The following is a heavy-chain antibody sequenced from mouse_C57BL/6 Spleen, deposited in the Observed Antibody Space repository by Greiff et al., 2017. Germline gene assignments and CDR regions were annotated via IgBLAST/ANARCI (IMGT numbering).Heavy chain of an antibody. CDR1: GYTFTSYW. CDR2: IYPGSGST. D-gene: IGHD2-4*01. J-gene: IGHJ4*01. V-gene: IGHV1-55*01. CDR3: ARRGDYDEGGYAMDY. Sequence: VQLQQPGAELVKPGASVKMSCKASGYTFTSYWITWVKQRPGQGLEWIGDIYPGSGSTNYNEKFKSKATLTVDPSSSTAYMQLSSLTSEDSAVYYCARRGDYDEGGYAMDYWGQGTSVTVSS.